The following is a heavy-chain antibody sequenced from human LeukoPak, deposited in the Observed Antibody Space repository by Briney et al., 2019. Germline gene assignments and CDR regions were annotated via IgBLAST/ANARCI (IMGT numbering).Heavy chain of an antibody. Sequence: SETLSLTCTVSGGSISSYYWSWIRQPPGKGLEWIGYIYYSGSTNYNPSLKSRVTISVDTSKNQFSLKLSSVTAADTAVYYCASGSPSRDGHNLLGYWGQGTLVTVSS. CDR2: IYYSGST. J-gene: IGHJ4*02. V-gene: IGHV4-59*01. D-gene: IGHD5-24*01. CDR1: GGSISSYY. CDR3: ASGSPSRDGHNLLGY.